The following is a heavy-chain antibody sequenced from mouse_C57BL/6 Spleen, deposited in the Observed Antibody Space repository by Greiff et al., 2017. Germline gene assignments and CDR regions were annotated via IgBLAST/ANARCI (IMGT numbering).Heavy chain of an antibody. D-gene: IGHD1-1*01. Sequence: EVMLVESGPGMVKPSQSLSLTCTVTGYSITSGYDWHWIRHFPGNKLEWMGYISYSGSTNYNPSLKSRISITHDTSKNHFFLKLNSVTTEDTATYYCARERDYGSTYFDVWGTGTTVTVSS. CDR3: ARERDYGSTYFDV. V-gene: IGHV3-1*01. CDR2: ISYSGST. CDR1: GYSITSGYD. J-gene: IGHJ1*03.